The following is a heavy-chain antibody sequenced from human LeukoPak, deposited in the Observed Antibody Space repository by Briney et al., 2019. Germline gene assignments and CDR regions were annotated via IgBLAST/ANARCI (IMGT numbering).Heavy chain of an antibody. CDR3: ARSKIAARNEDDFDY. CDR1: GYTFTSYY. Sequence: GASVKVSCKASGYTFTSYYMHWVRQAPGQGLEWMGIINPSGGSTSYAQKFQGRVTMTRDMSTSTVYMELSSLRSEDTAVYYCARSKIAARNEDDFDYWGQGTLVTVSS. J-gene: IGHJ4*02. V-gene: IGHV1-46*01. CDR2: INPSGGST. D-gene: IGHD6-6*01.